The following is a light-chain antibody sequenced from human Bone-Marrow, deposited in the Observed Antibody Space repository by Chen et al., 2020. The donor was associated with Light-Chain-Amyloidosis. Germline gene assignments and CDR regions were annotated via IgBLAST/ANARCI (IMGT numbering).Light chain of an antibody. CDR1: QNSGTY. CDR2: GAY. Sequence: TLSPPSLAAAVGDRVTITCRASQNSGTYLNWYQQKSGRAPKLLLSGAYNRQSGVATRFGGTGYGTDFTLIITSLQPEDFETCYCQQSRTFRTFGQGTKVEVK. J-gene: IGKJ1*01. CDR3: QQSRTFRT. V-gene: IGKV1-39*01.